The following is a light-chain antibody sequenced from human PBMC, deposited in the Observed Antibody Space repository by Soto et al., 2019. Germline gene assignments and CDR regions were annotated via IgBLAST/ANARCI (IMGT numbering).Light chain of an antibody. CDR1: SSNIGTNP. V-gene: IGLV1-44*01. J-gene: IGLJ1*01. CDR3: AAWDDSLNGHV. CDR2: TNY. Sequence: QSVLTQPLSASGTPGQRVTISCSGSSSNIGTNPVNWYQQLPGTAPKLLIYTNYQRPSGVPDRFSGSKSGTSASLAISGLQSEDEADYYCAAWDDSLNGHVFGTGTKVTVL.